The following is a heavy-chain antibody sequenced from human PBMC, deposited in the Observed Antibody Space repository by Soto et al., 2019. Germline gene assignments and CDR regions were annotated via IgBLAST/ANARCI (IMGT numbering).Heavy chain of an antibody. CDR3: AKGVTNIVAKGSWFDH. J-gene: IGHJ5*02. CDR1: GFTFNSYA. V-gene: IGHV3-23*01. D-gene: IGHD5-12*01. CDR2: ISGSGRTT. Sequence: GGSLRLSCAVSGFTFNSYAMNWVRQAPGKGLEWVSSISGSGRTTYYADAVKGRFTISRDNSKNTLFLQMNSLRSEDTAVYYCAKGVTNIVAKGSWFDHWGQGTLGTVSS.